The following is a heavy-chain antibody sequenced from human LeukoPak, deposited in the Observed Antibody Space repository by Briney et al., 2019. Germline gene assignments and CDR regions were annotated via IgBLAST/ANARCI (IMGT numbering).Heavy chain of an antibody. Sequence: SETLSLTCAVYGGSFSGYHWSWIRQRPGKGLESMGEINHSGSTNYNPSLKSRVTISVDTSKNQSSLKLRSVTAADTAVYYCARRRFGELLSPPFDYWGQGTLVTVSS. CDR3: ARRRFGELLSPPFDY. CDR2: INHSGST. CDR1: GGSFSGYH. D-gene: IGHD3-10*01. J-gene: IGHJ4*02. V-gene: IGHV4-34*01.